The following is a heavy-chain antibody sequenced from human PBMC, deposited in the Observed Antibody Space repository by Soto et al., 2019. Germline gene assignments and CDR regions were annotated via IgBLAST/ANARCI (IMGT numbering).Heavy chain of an antibody. D-gene: IGHD2-15*01. CDR1: GGSISSSRYY. CDR3: ARLGVCSGGSCYGAFDI. CDR2: IYYSGST. Sequence: SETLSLTCTVSGGSISSSRYYWGWIRQPPGKGLEWIGSIYYSGSTYYNPSLKSRVTISVDTSKNQFSLKLSSVTAADTAVYYCARLGVCSGGSCYGAFDIWGQGTMVTV. V-gene: IGHV4-39*01. J-gene: IGHJ3*02.